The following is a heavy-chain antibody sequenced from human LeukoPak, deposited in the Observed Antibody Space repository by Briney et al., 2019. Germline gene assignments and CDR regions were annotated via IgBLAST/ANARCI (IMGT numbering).Heavy chain of an antibody. Sequence: SVKVSCKASGYTFTDYHVHWVRRAPGQGLEWMGGIIPIFGTANYAQKFQGRVTITADESTSTAYMELSSLRSEDTAVYYCARGPGGYFDYWGQGTLVTVSS. CDR1: GYTFTDYH. V-gene: IGHV1-69*13. CDR2: IIPIFGTA. J-gene: IGHJ4*02. CDR3: ARGPGGYFDY. D-gene: IGHD3-10*01.